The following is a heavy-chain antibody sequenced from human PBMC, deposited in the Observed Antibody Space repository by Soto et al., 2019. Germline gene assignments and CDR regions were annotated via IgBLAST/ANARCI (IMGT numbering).Heavy chain of an antibody. CDR2: IYNGGST. CDR1: GGSISTVNYW. D-gene: IGHD7-27*01. Sequence: QVQLQESGPGLVKPSQTLSLTCTVSGGSISTVNYWWSWIRQSPDMGLEWIGHIYNGGSTYNNPSLGGGVTMSVDTSKNRLPRTLSSVSAADTAVYYCARGPSGDKVDSWGQGTLVTVSS. CDR3: ARGPSGDKVDS. J-gene: IGHJ4*02. V-gene: IGHV4-30-4*01.